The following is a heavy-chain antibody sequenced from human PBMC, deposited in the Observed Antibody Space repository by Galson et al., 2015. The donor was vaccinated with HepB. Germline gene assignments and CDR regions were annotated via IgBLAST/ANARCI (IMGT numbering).Heavy chain of an antibody. D-gene: IGHD3-16*01. V-gene: IGHV4-59*01. J-gene: IGHJ5*02. CDR2: IANSGST. CDR1: GDSINSYY. Sequence: SETLSLTCTVSGDSINSYYWSWIRQFPGKGLEWIGYIANSGSTNYNPSLKSRVGISIDTSRNHFSLTLNSVTAADTAVYYCARANWGSVGYWLDPWGQGTLVTVSS. CDR3: ARANWGSVGYWLDP.